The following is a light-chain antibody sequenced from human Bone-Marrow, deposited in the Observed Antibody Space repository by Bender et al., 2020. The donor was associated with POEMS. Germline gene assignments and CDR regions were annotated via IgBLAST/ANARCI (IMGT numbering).Light chain of an antibody. V-gene: IGLV2-14*02. CDR1: SSDVGAYNL. CDR3: VAWDASLNGWV. Sequence: QSALTQPASVSGSPGQSITISCTGASSDVGAYNLVSWYQQHPGKAPKLLIYEVRKRPSDISNRFSGSKTGNTASLTISGLQSDDEAIYFCVAWDASLNGWVFGGGTKLTVL. J-gene: IGLJ3*02. CDR2: EVR.